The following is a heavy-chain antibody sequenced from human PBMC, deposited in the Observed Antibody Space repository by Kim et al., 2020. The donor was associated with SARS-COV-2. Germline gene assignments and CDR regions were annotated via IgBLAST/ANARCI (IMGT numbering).Heavy chain of an antibody. Sequence: ADTVKSRFTISRDNAKNTLDLQMNSRRAEDTAFFYCAKIRSYGPLGAFGYWGQGALVTVSS. V-gene: IGHV3-23*01. J-gene: IGHJ4*01. D-gene: IGHD3-16*01. CDR3: AKIRSYGPLGAFGY.